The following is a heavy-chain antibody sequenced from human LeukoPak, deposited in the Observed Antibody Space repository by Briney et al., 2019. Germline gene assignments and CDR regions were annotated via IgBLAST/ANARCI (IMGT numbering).Heavy chain of an antibody. CDR1: GFPFSSYA. Sequence: GGSLRLSCAGSGFPFSSYAMSWVRQAPGKGLEWVSAISGSGGSTYYADSVKGRFTISRDNSKNTLYLQMNSLRAEDTAVYYCAKDSAGNYDFWSGYWSYVDYWGQGTLVTVSS. V-gene: IGHV3-23*01. D-gene: IGHD3-3*01. J-gene: IGHJ4*02. CDR3: AKDSAGNYDFWSGYWSYVDY. CDR2: ISGSGGST.